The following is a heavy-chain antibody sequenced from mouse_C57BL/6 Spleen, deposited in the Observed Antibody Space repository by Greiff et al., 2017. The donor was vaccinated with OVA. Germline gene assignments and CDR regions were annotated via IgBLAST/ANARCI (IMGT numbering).Heavy chain of an antibody. D-gene: IGHD1-1*01. CDR3: TRRGGSSYWDFDV. CDR1: GFNIKDYY. J-gene: IGHJ1*03. V-gene: IGHV14-1*01. Sequence: VQLQQSGAELVRPGASVKLSCTASGFNIKDYYMHWVKQRPEQGLEWIGRIDPEDGDTEYAPKFQGKATMTADTSSNTAYLQLSSLTSEDTAVYYCTRRGGSSYWDFDVWGTGTTVTVSS. CDR2: IDPEDGDT.